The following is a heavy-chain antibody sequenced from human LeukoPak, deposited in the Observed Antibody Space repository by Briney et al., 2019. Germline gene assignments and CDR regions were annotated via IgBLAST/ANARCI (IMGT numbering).Heavy chain of an antibody. V-gene: IGHV1-69*13. D-gene: IGHD2-15*01. CDR1: GYTFTSYG. Sequence: SVKVSCKASGYTFTSYGISWVRQAPGQGLEWMGGIIPIFGTANYAQKFQGRVTITADESTSTAYMELSSLRSEDTAVYYCARDLGDCSGGSCYTPWGQGTLVTVSS. J-gene: IGHJ5*02. CDR3: ARDLGDCSGGSCYTP. CDR2: IIPIFGTA.